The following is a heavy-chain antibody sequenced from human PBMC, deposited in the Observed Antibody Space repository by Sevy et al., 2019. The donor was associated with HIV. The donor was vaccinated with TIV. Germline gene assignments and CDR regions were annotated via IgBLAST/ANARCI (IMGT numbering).Heavy chain of an antibody. D-gene: IGHD1-26*01. V-gene: IGHV1-18*01. CDR1: GYIFGIYD. J-gene: IGHJ4*02. Sequence: ASVKVSCKASGYIFGIYDISWVRQAPGQGLEWMGWITPDSGDRNYAQKIQGRVTMTTDTSTRTLYMELRSLTSDDAGVYYCARGRAPDNGRYYFDSWAQGTLVTVSS. CDR2: ITPDSGDR. CDR3: ARGRAPDNGRYYFDS.